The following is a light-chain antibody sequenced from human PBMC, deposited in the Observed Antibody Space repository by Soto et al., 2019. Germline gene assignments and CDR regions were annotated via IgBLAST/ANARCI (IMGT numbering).Light chain of an antibody. CDR3: SSYASSVSYV. J-gene: IGLJ1*01. CDR2: EVS. V-gene: IGLV2-14*01. Sequence: QSALTQPASVSGSPGQSITISCTGTSSDVGGYNYVSWYQQHPGKAPKFIIYEVSNRPEGVPSRFFGSKSGNTASLTISGLQAEDEADYYCSSYASSVSYVFGTGTKVTVL. CDR1: SSDVGGYNY.